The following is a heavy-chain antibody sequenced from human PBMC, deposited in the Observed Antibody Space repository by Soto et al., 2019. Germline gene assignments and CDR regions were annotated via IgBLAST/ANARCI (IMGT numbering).Heavy chain of an antibody. V-gene: IGHV3-23*01. CDR1: GFTFSSYA. J-gene: IGHJ5*02. D-gene: IGHD6-13*01. CDR3: AKGQYSSSSSPITP. Sequence: EVQLLESGGGLVQPGGSLRLSCAASGFTFSSYAMSWVRQAPGKGLEWVSAISGSGGSTYYADSVKGRFTISRDNSKNTLYLQMNSLRAEDTAVYYFAKGQYSSSSSPITPWGQGTLVTVSS. CDR2: ISGSGGST.